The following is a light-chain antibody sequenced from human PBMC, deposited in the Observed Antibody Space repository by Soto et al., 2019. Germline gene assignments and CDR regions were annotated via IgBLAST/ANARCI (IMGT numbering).Light chain of an antibody. Sequence: EIVLTQSPDTLSLSPGERATLSCRASQSVSSSYLAWHQQKPGQAPRLLIYGASSRATGIPDRFSGSGSGTDFTLTISRLEPEDFAVYYCQQYDSSPLTFGGGTKVEIK. CDR3: QQYDSSPLT. J-gene: IGKJ4*01. V-gene: IGKV3-20*01. CDR2: GAS. CDR1: QSVSSSY.